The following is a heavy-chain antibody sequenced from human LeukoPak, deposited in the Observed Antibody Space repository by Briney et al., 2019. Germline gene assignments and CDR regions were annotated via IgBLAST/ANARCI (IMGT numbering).Heavy chain of an antibody. CDR2: ISYDGSNK. D-gene: IGHD3-10*01. V-gene: IGHV3-30*03. J-gene: IGHJ4*02. Sequence: GRSLRLSCAASGFTFGSYGMHWVRQAPGKGLEWVAVISYDGSNKYYADSVKGRFTISRDNSKNTLYLQMNSLRAEDTAVYYCARDTPYYYGSGSYYPNFDYWGQGTLVTVSS. CDR1: GFTFGSYG. CDR3: ARDTPYYYGSGSYYPNFDY.